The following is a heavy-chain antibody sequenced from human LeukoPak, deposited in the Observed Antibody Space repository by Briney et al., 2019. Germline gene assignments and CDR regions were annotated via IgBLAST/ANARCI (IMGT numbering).Heavy chain of an antibody. V-gene: IGHV3-23*01. CDR3: AKDRVVTSFFDY. J-gene: IGHJ4*02. CDR1: GFTFSSYE. D-gene: IGHD4-23*01. CDR2: ISGSGGST. Sequence: PGGSLRLSCAASGFTFSSYEMNWVRQAPGKGLEWVSAISGSGGSTYYADSVKGRFTISRDNSKNTLYLQMNSLRAEDTAVYYCAKDRVVTSFFDYWGQGTLVTVSS.